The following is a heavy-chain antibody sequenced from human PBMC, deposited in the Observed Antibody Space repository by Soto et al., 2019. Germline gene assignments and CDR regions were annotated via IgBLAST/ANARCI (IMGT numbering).Heavy chain of an antibody. D-gene: IGHD4-17*01. CDR1: GGSISTSSYY. V-gene: IGHV4-39*01. Sequence: SETLSLTCTVSGGSISTSSYYWGWIRQPPGKGLEWIGSIYYSGSSYYNPSLKSRVTISVDTSKNQFSVKLSSVTAADTAVYYCGRTKTTVTKEASWGQGTLVTVSS. CDR2: IYYSGSS. CDR3: GRTKTTVTKEAS. J-gene: IGHJ5*02.